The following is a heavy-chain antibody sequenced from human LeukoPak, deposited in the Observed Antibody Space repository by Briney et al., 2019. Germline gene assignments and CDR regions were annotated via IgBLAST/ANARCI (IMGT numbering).Heavy chain of an antibody. D-gene: IGHD3-16*01. Sequence: GGSLRLSCAASGFTFSSYGMHWVRQAPGKGLEWVAVISYDGSNKYYADSVKGRLTISRDDSKNTLYLQMNSLRAEDTAVYYCAKLTVGDYAFDYWGQGTLVTVSS. CDR2: ISYDGSNK. V-gene: IGHV3-30*18. CDR1: GFTFSSYG. CDR3: AKLTVGDYAFDY. J-gene: IGHJ4*02.